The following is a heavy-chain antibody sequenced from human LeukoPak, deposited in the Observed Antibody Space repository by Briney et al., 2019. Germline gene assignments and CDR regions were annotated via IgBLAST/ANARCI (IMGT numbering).Heavy chain of an antibody. CDR3: ARVVGYSSNWWALEYYYYYMDV. CDR2: IYTSGST. Sequence: SETLSLTCTVSGGSISSYYWSWIRQPAGKGLEWIGRIYTSGSTNYNPSLKSRVTMSVDTSKNQFSLKLSSVTAADTAVYFCARVVGYSSNWWALEYYYYYMDVWGKGTTVTVSS. V-gene: IGHV4-4*07. J-gene: IGHJ6*03. CDR1: GGSISSYY. D-gene: IGHD6-13*01.